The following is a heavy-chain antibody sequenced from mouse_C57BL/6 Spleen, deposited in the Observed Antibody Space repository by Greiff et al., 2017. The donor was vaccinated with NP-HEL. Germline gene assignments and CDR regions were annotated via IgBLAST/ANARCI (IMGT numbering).Heavy chain of an antibody. CDR2: IYPGSGNT. CDR1: GYSFTSYY. J-gene: IGHJ3*01. CDR3: ALSNYEGFAY. D-gene: IGHD2-5*01. V-gene: IGHV1-66*01. Sequence: VQLQQSGPELVKPGASVKISCKASGYSFTSYYIHWVKQRPGQGLEWIGWIYPGSGNTKYNEKFKGKATLTADTSSSTAYMQLSSLTSEDSAVYYCALSNYEGFAYWGQGTLVTVSA.